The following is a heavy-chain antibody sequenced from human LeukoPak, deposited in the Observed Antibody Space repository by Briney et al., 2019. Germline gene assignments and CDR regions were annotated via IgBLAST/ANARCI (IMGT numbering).Heavy chain of an antibody. CDR3: ASVVGATTEYYFDY. CDR2: IYYSGST. CDR1: GGSISRGDYY. Sequence: SETLSFTCTVSGGSISRGDYYWSWIRQPPGKGLEWIGYIYYSGSTYYNPSLKSRVTISVDTSKNQFSLKLSSVTAADTAVYYCASVVGATTEYYFDYWGQGTLVTVSS. J-gene: IGHJ4*02. D-gene: IGHD1-26*01. V-gene: IGHV4-30-4*08.